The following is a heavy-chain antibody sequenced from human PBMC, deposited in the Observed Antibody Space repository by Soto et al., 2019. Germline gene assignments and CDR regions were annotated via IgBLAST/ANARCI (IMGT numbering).Heavy chain of an antibody. CDR2: IYYSGST. CDR3: ARQWDSSSWARGRGDFDY. J-gene: IGHJ4*02. CDR1: GGSISSSSYY. Sequence: LSLTCTVSGGSISSSSYYWGWIRQPPGKGLEWIGSIYYSGSTYYNPSLKSRVTISVDTSKNQFSLKLSSVTAADTAVYYCARQWDSSSWARGRGDFDYWGQGTLVTVSS. D-gene: IGHD6-13*01. V-gene: IGHV4-39*01.